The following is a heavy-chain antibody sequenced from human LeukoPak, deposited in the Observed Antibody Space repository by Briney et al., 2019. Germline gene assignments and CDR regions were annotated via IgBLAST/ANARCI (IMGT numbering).Heavy chain of an antibody. V-gene: IGHV3-23*01. CDR2: VSANGIST. D-gene: IGHD3-10*01. CDR1: GFTFGNYP. J-gene: IGHJ4*02. Sequence: GGSLRLSCAASGFTFGNYPMSWVRQAPGKGLEWVSVVSANGISTLYADSVKGRFTISRDNPMNTLYLQMSSLRAKDTAVYYCAKDRGYTTGRDFDYWGQGALVTVSS. CDR3: AKDRGYTTGRDFDY.